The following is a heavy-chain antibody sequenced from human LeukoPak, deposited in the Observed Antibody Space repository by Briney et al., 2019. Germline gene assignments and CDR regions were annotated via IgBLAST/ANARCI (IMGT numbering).Heavy chain of an antibody. V-gene: IGHV3-11*01. CDR2: ISTSGTTI. CDR1: GFTFSDYY. J-gene: IGHJ3*02. CDR3: ARHREGYFAWLLSDVFDI. Sequence: GGSLRLSCAASGFTFSDYYMTWIRQAPGKGLEWVSYISTSGTTIFYADSVKGRFTISRDNAKNSLYLQMNSLRAEDTAVYYCARHREGYFAWLLSDVFDIWGQGTMVTVSS. D-gene: IGHD3-9*01.